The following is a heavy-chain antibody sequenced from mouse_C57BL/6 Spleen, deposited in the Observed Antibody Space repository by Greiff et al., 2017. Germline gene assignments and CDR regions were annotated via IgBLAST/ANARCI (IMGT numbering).Heavy chain of an antibody. CDR3: ARPSTTVVATVPCAMDD. J-gene: IGHJ4*01. CDR1: GFTFSDYG. D-gene: IGHD1-1*01. CDR2: ISSGSSTI. Sequence: EVHLVESGGGLVKPGGSLKLSCAASGFTFSDYGMHWVRQAPEKGLEWVAYISSGSSTIYYADTVKGRFTITRDNAKNTLFLQMTMLRSEDTAMYYCARPSTTVVATVPCAMDDWGQGTSVTVSS. V-gene: IGHV5-17*01.